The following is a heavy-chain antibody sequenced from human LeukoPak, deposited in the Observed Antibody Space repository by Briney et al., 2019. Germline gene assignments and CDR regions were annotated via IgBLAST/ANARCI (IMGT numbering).Heavy chain of an antibody. D-gene: IGHD4-23*01. CDR1: GYSFTNYW. CDR3: ARLFILNSEGLYYFDY. J-gene: IGHJ4*02. CDR2: IYPGDSDT. V-gene: IGHV5-51*01. Sequence: PGESLKISCKGSGYSFTNYWLGWVRQMPGKGLESMGIIYPGDSDTRYSPSFQGQVTISADKSISTAYLQWSSLKASDTAIYYCARLFILNSEGLYYFDYWGQGTLVTVSS.